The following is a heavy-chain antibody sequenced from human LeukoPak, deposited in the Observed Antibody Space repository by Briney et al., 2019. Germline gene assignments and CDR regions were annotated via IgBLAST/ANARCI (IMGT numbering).Heavy chain of an antibody. CDR3: ARGLRIAVDY. Sequence: SETLSLTCAVYGGSFSGYYWSWIRQPPGKGLEWIGEINHSGSTNYNPSLKSRVTISVDTSKNQFSLQLSSVTAADTAVYYCARGLRIAVDYWGQGTLVTVSS. CDR1: GGSFSGYY. D-gene: IGHD6-13*01. J-gene: IGHJ4*02. CDR2: INHSGST. V-gene: IGHV4-34*01.